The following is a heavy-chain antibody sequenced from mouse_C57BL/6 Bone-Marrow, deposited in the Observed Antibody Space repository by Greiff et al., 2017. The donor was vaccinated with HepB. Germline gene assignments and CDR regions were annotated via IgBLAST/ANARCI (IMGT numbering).Heavy chain of an antibody. D-gene: IGHD2-5*01. CDR2: IYPGGGYT. V-gene: IGHV1-63*01. CDR3: AREGSNYDYFDY. Sequence: VQLQESGAELVRPGTSVKMSCKASGYTFTNYWIGWAKQRPGHGLEWIGDIYPGGGYTNYNEKFKGKATLTADKSSSTAYMQFSSLTSEDSAIYYCAREGSNYDYFDYWGQGTTLTVSS. CDR1: GYTFTNYW. J-gene: IGHJ2*01.